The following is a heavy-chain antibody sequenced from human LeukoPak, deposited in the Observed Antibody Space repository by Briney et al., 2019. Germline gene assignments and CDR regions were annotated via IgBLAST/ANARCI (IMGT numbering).Heavy chain of an antibody. Sequence: GGSLRLSCAASGFTFDDYGMSWVRQAPGKGLEWVGFIRSKAYGGTTEYAASVKGRFTISRDDSKSIAYLQMNSLKTEDTAVYYCTRDQTPYYWGQGTLVTVSS. J-gene: IGHJ4*02. CDR3: TRDQTPYY. CDR1: GFTFDDYG. V-gene: IGHV3-49*04. CDR2: IRSKAYGGTT.